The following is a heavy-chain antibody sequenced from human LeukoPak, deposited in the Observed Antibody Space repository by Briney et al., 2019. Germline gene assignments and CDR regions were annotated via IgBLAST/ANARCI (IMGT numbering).Heavy chain of an antibody. CDR1: GYTFTSYA. Sequence: GASVKVSCKASGYTFTSYAMHWVRQAPGQRLDWMGWINAGNGNTKYSQKFQGRVTITRDTSASTAYMELSSLRSEDTAVYYCARLAYCSGGSCYSKGVNHWGQGTLVTVSS. CDR3: ARLAYCSGGSCYSKGVNH. V-gene: IGHV1-3*01. D-gene: IGHD2-15*01. J-gene: IGHJ5*02. CDR2: INAGNGNT.